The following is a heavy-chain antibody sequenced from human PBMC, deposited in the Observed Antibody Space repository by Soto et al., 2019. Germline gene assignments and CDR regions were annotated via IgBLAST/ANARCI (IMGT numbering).Heavy chain of an antibody. D-gene: IGHD3-22*01. V-gene: IGHV1-69*02. J-gene: IGHJ4*02. CDR1: GGTFSSYT. CDR3: AGTQDYYDSSGYFDY. Sequence: SVKVSCKASGGTFSSYTISWVRQAPGQGLEWMGRIIPILGIANYAQKFQGRVTITADKSTSTAYMELSSLRSEDTAVYYCAGTQDYYDSSGYFDYWGQGTLVTVSS. CDR2: IIPILGIA.